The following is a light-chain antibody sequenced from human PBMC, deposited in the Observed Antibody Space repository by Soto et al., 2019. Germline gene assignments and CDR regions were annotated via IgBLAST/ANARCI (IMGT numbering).Light chain of an antibody. CDR3: QQLYSYPT. J-gene: IGKJ5*01. Sequence: DIQMTQSPSSLSASVGDRVTITCRASQDIITWLAWYQQKPGKAPNLLIYTASNLQSGVPSRFSGSGSGTEFTLTISSLQPEDFAFYYCQQLYSYPTFGQGTRLEI. V-gene: IGKV1D-16*01. CDR2: TAS. CDR1: QDIITW.